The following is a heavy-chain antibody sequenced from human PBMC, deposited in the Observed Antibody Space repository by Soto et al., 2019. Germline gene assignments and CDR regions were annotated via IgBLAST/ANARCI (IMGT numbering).Heavy chain of an antibody. Sequence: LRLSCAASGFTFNDYDMHWVRQAPGKGLEWVSFISYDGSNKYYTDSVKGRFTISRDNSKNTLYLQMNSLRPEDTAVYSCARDFPNYFFDYWGQGALVTVSS. CDR3: ARDFPNYFFDY. V-gene: IGHV3-30*10. CDR1: GFTFNDYD. D-gene: IGHD2-8*01. J-gene: IGHJ4*02. CDR2: ISYDGSNK.